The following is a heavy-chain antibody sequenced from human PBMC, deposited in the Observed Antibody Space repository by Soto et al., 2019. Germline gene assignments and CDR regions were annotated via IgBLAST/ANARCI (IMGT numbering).Heavy chain of an antibody. D-gene: IGHD3-3*01. CDR2: MNPNSGNT. CDR3: ARVYYDFWSGYYARGSYYYYYYMDV. J-gene: IGHJ6*03. V-gene: IGHV1-8*01. Sequence: ASVKVSCKASGYTFTSYDINWVRQANGQGLEWMGWMNPNSGNTGYAQKFQGRVTMTRNTSISTAYMELSSLRSEDTAVYYCARVYYDFWSGYYARGSYYYYYYMDVWGKGTTVTVSS. CDR1: GYTFTSYD.